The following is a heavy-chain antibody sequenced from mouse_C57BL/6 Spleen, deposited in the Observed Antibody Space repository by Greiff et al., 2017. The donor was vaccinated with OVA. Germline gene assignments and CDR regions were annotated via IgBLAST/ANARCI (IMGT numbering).Heavy chain of an antibody. V-gene: IGHV1-55*01. D-gene: IGHD2-3*01. CDR2: IYPGSGST. CDR1: GYTFTSYW. J-gene: IGHJ4*01. CDR3: ARCDGYYAWAMDY. Sequence: QVQLQQSGAELARPGASVKLSCKASGYTFTSYWITWVKQRPGQGLEWIGDIYPGSGSTNYNEKFKSKATLTVDTSSSTAYMQLSSLTSEDSAVYYCARCDGYYAWAMDYWGQGTSVTVSS.